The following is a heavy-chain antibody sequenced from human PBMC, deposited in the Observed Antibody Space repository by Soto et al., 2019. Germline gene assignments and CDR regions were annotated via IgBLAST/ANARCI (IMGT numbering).Heavy chain of an antibody. CDR3: AKPSSDFWSGYYHQFDY. J-gene: IGHJ4*02. Sequence: QVQLVESGGGVVQPGRSLRLSCAASGFSFSSFGMHWVRQAPGKGLEWVAIIWYDGSLEYYADSVKGRFTISRDNSKNTLYLQMNSLRVEDTVVYYCAKPSSDFWSGYYHQFDYWGQGTLVTVSS. CDR1: GFSFSSFG. CDR2: IWYDGSLE. D-gene: IGHD3-3*01. V-gene: IGHV3-33*03.